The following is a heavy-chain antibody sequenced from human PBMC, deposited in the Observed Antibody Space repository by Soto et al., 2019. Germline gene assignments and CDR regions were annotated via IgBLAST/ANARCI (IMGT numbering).Heavy chain of an antibody. CDR1: GGSISYYY. J-gene: IGHJ6*02. Sequence: SETLSLTCTVSGGSISYYYWSWIRRPPGKGLERIGYIYYSGSTNYNPSLKSRVTISVDTSKNQFSLKLSSVTAADTAVYYCAREGVSSSWYNYYGLDVWGQGTTVTVSS. CDR3: AREGVSSSWYNYYGLDV. V-gene: IGHV4-59*01. CDR2: IYYSGST. D-gene: IGHD6-13*01.